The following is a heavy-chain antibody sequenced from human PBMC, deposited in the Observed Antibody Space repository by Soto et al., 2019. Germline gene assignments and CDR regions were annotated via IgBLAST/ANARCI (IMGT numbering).Heavy chain of an antibody. CDR3: ARNSMMDV. Sequence: EVQLVETGGALIQPGGSLRLSCAASGFAVSNHYMNWVRQAPGKGLEWVSIIRTTGSTYYADSVKGRFTISRDNSKNTVSLEMNSLRVEDTAVYYCARNSMMDVGGQGTTVIVSS. J-gene: IGHJ6*02. V-gene: IGHV3-53*02. CDR1: GFAVSNHY. CDR2: IRTTGST.